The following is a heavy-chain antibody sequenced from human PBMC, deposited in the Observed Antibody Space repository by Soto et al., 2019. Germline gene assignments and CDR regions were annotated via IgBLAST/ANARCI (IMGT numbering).Heavy chain of an antibody. CDR1: GGSISSYY. CDR2: IYYSGST. J-gene: IGHJ4*02. CDR3: ARHGDIVVVPAAMVSGPYFDY. D-gene: IGHD2-2*01. V-gene: IGHV4-59*08. Sequence: PSETLSLTCTVSGGSISSYYWSWIRQPPGKGLEWIGYIYYSGSTNYNPSLKSRVTISVDTSKNQFSLKLSSVTAADTAVYYCARHGDIVVVPAAMVSGPYFDYWGQGTLVTVSS.